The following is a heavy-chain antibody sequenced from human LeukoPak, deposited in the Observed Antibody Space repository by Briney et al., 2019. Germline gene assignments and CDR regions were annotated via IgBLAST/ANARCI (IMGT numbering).Heavy chain of an antibody. Sequence: SETLSLTCNVSGGSMSNYYWSWIRQPPGKGLEWIGYIYYSGSTNYNPSLKSRVTISVDTSKNQFSLKLSSVTAADTAVYYCARALGYCSGGSCPNWGYYLDYWGQGTLVTVSS. CDR1: GGSMSNYY. CDR2: IYYSGST. V-gene: IGHV4-59*01. D-gene: IGHD2-15*01. J-gene: IGHJ4*02. CDR3: ARALGYCSGGSCPNWGYYLDY.